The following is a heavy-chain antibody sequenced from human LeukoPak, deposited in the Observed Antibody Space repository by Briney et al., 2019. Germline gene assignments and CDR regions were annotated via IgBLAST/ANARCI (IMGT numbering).Heavy chain of an antibody. Sequence: ASVKVSCKASRYTFTGYYIHWVRQAPGQGLEWMGWINPNSGGTNYAQKFQGRVTMTRDTSISTAYMELNRLRSDDTAVYYCARDTTLITYWFDPWGQGTLVTVSS. CDR2: INPNSGGT. V-gene: IGHV1-2*02. D-gene: IGHD1-1*01. CDR1: RYTFTGYY. J-gene: IGHJ5*02. CDR3: ARDTTLITYWFDP.